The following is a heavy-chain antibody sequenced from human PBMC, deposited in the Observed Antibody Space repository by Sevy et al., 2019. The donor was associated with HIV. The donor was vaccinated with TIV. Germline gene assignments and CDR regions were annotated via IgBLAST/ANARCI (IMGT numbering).Heavy chain of an antibody. J-gene: IGHJ4*02. Sequence: GESLKISCAASGFTFNNYGMHWVRQAPGKGLEWVALIWYDGSKKYYAASVKGRFAISRDNSTNTLYLQMNSLRPEDTAVYYCASGPYYDFWSGRYWGQGTLVTVSS. CDR2: IWYDGSKK. V-gene: IGHV3-33*08. CDR3: ASGPYYDFWSGRY. CDR1: GFTFNNYG. D-gene: IGHD3-3*01.